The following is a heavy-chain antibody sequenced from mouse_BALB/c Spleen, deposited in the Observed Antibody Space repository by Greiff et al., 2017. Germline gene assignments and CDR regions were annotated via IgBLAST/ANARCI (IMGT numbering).Heavy chain of an antibody. CDR3: ARDPSLYGSSRYYFVY. CDR2: ISYDGSN. D-gene: IGHD1-1*01. CDR1: GYSITSGYY. J-gene: IGHJ2*01. Sequence: EVQRVESGPGLVKPSQSLSLTCSVTGYSITSGYYWNWIRQFPGNKLEWMGYISYDGSNNYNPSLKNRISITRDTSKNQFFLKLNSVTTEDTATYYSARDPSLYGSSRYYFVYGGQGTTLTVSS. V-gene: IGHV3-6*02.